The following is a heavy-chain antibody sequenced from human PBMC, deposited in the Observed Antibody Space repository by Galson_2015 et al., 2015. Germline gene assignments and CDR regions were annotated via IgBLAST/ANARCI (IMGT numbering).Heavy chain of an antibody. Sequence: SLRLSCAASGFSFTYYGMHWVRQVAGKGLEWVAAIWFDGSKKEYADSVKGRFTITRDNPKNSLYLQMNSLRAEDAAVYYCVKDKGPEQLLVEEFPTGVVEYWFDRWGQGTLVTVSS. CDR1: GFSFTYYG. D-gene: IGHD6-13*01. CDR3: VKDKGPEQLLVEEFPTGVVEYWFDR. V-gene: IGHV3-33*06. CDR2: IWFDGSKK. J-gene: IGHJ5*02.